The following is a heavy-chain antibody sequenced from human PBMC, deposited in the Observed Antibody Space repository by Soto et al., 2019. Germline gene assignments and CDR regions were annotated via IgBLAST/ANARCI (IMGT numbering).Heavy chain of an antibody. CDR1: GFTFSSFL. V-gene: IGHV3-7*01. Sequence: HPWWSLRLSFASSGFTFSSFLMDWVRQAPGKGLEWVANINPDGSEKHYVDSVKGRFTISRGNAKNSLYLQMSGLTAEDSALYYCSRSLDSWGQGTRVTVSS. CDR3: SRSLDS. CDR2: INPDGSEK. J-gene: IGHJ4*02.